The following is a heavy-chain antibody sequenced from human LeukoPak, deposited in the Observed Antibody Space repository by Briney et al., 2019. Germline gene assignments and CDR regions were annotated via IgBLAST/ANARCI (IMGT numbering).Heavy chain of an antibody. CDR1: GFTFSSYE. V-gene: IGHV3-48*03. J-gene: IGHJ4*02. D-gene: IGHD3-22*01. Sequence: HPGGSLRLSCAASGFTFSSYEMNWVRQAPGKGLEWVSYISSSGSTIYYADSVKGRFTISRDNAKNSLYLQMNSLRAEDTAVYYCARGGLEYYYDSSGYLDYWGQGTLVTVSS. CDR3: ARGGLEYYYDSSGYLDY. CDR2: ISSSGSTI.